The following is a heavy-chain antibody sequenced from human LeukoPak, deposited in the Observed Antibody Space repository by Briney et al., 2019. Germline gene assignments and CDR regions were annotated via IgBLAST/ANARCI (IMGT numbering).Heavy chain of an antibody. V-gene: IGHV4-59*01. CDR1: GGSINSYY. Sequence: PSETLSLICTVSGGSINSYYWSWIRQPPGKGLEWIGYIYYSGSTNYNPSLKSRVTISVDTSKNQFSLKLSSVTAADTAVYYCARDESGTSAFDIWGQGTMVTVSS. J-gene: IGHJ3*02. CDR3: ARDESGTSAFDI. CDR2: IYYSGST. D-gene: IGHD1-1*01.